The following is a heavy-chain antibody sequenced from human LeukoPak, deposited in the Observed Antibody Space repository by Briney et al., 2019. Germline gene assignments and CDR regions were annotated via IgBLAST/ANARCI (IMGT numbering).Heavy chain of an antibody. V-gene: IGHV3-23*01. CDR1: GFTFSSYD. Sequence: GGSLRLSCAASGFTFSSYDMSWVRQAPGKGLEWVSAISGSGGSTYYADSVRGRFTISRDNSKNTLCLQMNSLRAEDTAVYYCAKGFGWEQIRVFFDYWAQGTLVTVSS. CDR3: AKGFGWEQIRVFFDY. D-gene: IGHD1-26*01. CDR2: ISGSGGST. J-gene: IGHJ4*02.